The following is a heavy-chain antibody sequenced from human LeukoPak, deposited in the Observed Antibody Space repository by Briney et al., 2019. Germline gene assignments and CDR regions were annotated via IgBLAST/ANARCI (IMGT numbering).Heavy chain of an antibody. V-gene: IGHV3-23*01. Sequence: GGSLRLSCAASGFTFSSYAMSWVRQAPGKGLEWVSAISGSGGSTYYADSVKGRFTISRDNSKNTLYLQMNSLRAEDTAVYYCARESEYYYDSSGAFDIWGQGTMVTVSS. CDR3: ARESEYYYDSSGAFDI. J-gene: IGHJ3*02. CDR1: GFTFSSYA. D-gene: IGHD3-22*01. CDR2: ISGSGGST.